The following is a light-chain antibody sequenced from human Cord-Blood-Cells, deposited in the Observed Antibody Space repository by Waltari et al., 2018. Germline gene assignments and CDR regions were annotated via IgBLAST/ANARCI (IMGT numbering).Light chain of an antibody. CDR3: SSYTSSSTFV. Sequence: QSALTQPASVSGSPGQSITISCTGTSSDVGGYNYVSWYQQTPGKAPKLMLYDVSKRPSGVSNRFSGSKSGNTASLTIAGLQAEDEADYYCSSYTSSSTFVFGTGTKVTVL. J-gene: IGLJ1*01. CDR1: SSDVGGYNY. CDR2: DVS. V-gene: IGLV2-14*01.